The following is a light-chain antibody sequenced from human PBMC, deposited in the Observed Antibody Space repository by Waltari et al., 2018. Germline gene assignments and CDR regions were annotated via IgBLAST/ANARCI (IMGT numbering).Light chain of an antibody. CDR2: GAS. V-gene: IGKV3-20*01. J-gene: IGKJ1*01. CDR3: QHYVRLPVT. CDR1: QSVGRS. Sequence: EIVLTHSPGPLSLSPGERATLSCWASQSVGRSLAWYQQKRGQAPRLLIYGASTMATGIPERFSGSGSGTDFSLTISRLEPEDFAVYYCQHYVRLPVTFGQGTKVEI.